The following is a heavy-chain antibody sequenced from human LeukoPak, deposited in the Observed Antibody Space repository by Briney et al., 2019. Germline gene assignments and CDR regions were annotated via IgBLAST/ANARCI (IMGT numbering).Heavy chain of an antibody. CDR2: IGPTGSDR. D-gene: IGHD1-14*01. CDR1: GLTFSTSC. Sequence: GGSLRLSCTASGLTFSTSCFNWVRQAPGKGLEWVASIGPTGSDRYHADSIKGRFTISRENANNFLYLQMNSLRAEDTAVYYCATETNGRHYDYWGQGTLLTVSS. J-gene: IGHJ4*02. CDR3: ATETNGRHYDY. V-gene: IGHV3-21*06.